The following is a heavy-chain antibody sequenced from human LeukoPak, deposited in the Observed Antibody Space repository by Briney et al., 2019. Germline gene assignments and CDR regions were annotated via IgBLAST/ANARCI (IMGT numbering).Heavy chain of an antibody. J-gene: IGHJ4*02. Sequence: GGSLRLSCVASGFTSSSYSMNCVRQAPGEGLGWVSSISSISSDKYYTDSVKGRFTISRDNAKNSLYLQMNSLRAEDTAVYYCARSAAGTYYWGQGTLVTVSS. CDR3: ARSAAGTYY. V-gene: IGHV3-21*01. CDR2: ISSISSDK. D-gene: IGHD1-1*01. CDR1: GFTSSSYS.